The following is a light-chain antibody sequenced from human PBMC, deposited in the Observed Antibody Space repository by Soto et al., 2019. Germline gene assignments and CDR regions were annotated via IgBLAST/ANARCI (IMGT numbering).Light chain of an antibody. CDR2: GAS. V-gene: IGKV3-20*01. J-gene: IGKJ2*01. CDR1: QTVRSSS. Sequence: EIVLTQSPGTLSVSPGERATLSCRASQTVRSSSLAWYQQKPGQAPRLLIYGASGSATGIPDKFSGSGSGTDFTLTISRLEPEDFAVYYCQQYGSSPYTFGQGTKLEI. CDR3: QQYGSSPYT.